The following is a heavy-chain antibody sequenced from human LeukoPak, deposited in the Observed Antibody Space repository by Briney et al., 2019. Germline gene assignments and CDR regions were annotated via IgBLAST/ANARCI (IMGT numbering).Heavy chain of an antibody. J-gene: IGHJ6*03. CDR1: GGSFSGYY. D-gene: IGHD3-10*01. V-gene: IGHV4-34*01. Sequence: PSETLSLTCAVYGGSFSGYYGSWIRQPPGKGLEWIGEINHSGSTNYNPSLKSRVTISVDTSKNQFSLKLSSVTAADTAVYYCASLPLLWFGGPRYMDVWGKGTTVTVSS. CDR2: INHSGST. CDR3: ASLPLLWFGGPRYMDV.